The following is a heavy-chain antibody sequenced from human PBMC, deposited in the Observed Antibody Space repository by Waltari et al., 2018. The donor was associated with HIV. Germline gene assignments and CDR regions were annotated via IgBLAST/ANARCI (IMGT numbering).Heavy chain of an antibody. CDR3: ARGGYYYDSSGYYKIHAFDI. D-gene: IGHD3-22*01. J-gene: IGHJ3*02. CDR1: GGSIDTGDDYY. Sequence: QVQLQESGPGLVKPSQTLSLTCTVSGGSIDTGDDYYWSWLRQRPGKGLAWIGYIYYSGSTYYNPSLKSRVSISVGTSKNKFSLKLSSVTAADTAVYYCARGGYYYDSSGYYKIHAFDIWGRGTMVTVSS. V-gene: IGHV4-31*03. CDR2: IYYSGST.